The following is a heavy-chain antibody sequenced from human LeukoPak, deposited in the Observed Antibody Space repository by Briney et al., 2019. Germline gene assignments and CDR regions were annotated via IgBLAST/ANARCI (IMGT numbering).Heavy chain of an antibody. Sequence: PGGSLRLSCEVSGIIFSNTWMNWVRQAPGKGLEWVCRIKSKYDGGTTDFAAPVKGRFTISRDDSKNTLELQMNTLKIEDTAVYFCATDRADYWGQGTLVTVSS. J-gene: IGHJ4*02. CDR2: IKSKYDGGTT. CDR1: GIIFSNTW. V-gene: IGHV3-15*05. CDR3: ATDRADY.